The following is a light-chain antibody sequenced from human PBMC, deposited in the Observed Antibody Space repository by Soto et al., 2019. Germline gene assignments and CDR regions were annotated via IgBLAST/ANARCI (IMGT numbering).Light chain of an antibody. V-gene: IGKV3-15*01. J-gene: IGKJ4*01. CDR3: QQYNKWPLT. Sequence: EIVMTQSPATLSVSPGERATLSCRASQSVSNNLAWYQHKPGQAPRLLIYFASTRATGIPARFSGSGSGTEFTLTISSLQSEDFAVYYCQQYNKWPLTFGGGTKVETK. CDR2: FAS. CDR1: QSVSNN.